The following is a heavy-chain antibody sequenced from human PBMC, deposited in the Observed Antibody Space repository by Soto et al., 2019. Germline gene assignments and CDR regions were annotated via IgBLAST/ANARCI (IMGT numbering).Heavy chain of an antibody. CDR1: GYTFTSYD. D-gene: IGHD6-13*01. J-gene: IGHJ4*02. Sequence: QVQLVQSGAEVKKPGASVKVSCKASGYTFTSYDINWVRQATGQGLEWMGWMNPNSGNTGYAQKFHGXGXXXRXXSLITAYMELSSLRSEATAVYYCAREHSSRWRFDYWGQGALVTVSS. CDR3: AREHSSRWRFDY. V-gene: IGHV1-8*01. CDR2: MNPNSGNT.